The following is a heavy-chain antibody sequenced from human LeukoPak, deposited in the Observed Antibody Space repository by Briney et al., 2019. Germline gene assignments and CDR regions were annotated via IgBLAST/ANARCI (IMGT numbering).Heavy chain of an antibody. CDR1: GYTFTGYY. D-gene: IGHD3-10*01. V-gene: IGHV1-2*02. Sequence: ASVKVSCKASGYTFTGYYMHWVRQAPGQGLEWMGWINPNSGGTNYAQKFQGRVTMTRDTSISTAYMELSRLRSDDTAVYYCAIGIWFGELLYGDNWFDPWGQGTLVTVSS. CDR2: INPNSGGT. J-gene: IGHJ5*02. CDR3: AIGIWFGELLYGDNWFDP.